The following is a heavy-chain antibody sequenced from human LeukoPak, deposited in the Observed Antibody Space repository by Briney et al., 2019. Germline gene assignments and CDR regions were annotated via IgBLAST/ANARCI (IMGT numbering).Heavy chain of an antibody. Sequence: SETLSLTCTVSGGSIRSGGYYWSWIRQHPGKGLEWIGYIFSSGSTYYNPSLKSRVTISVDTSRNQFSLKLSSVTAADTAVYYCARGGDVVVPAAIPNWFDPWGQGTLVTVSS. CDR3: ARGGDVVVPAAIPNWFDP. V-gene: IGHV4-31*03. J-gene: IGHJ5*02. D-gene: IGHD2-2*01. CDR2: IFSSGST. CDR1: GGSIRSGGYY.